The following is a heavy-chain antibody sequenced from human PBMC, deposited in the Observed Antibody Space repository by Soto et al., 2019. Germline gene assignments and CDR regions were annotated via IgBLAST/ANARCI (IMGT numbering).Heavy chain of an antibody. D-gene: IGHD6-19*01. CDR3: ANAFYSSDGGEVFDY. Sequence: GGSLRLSCAASGFTFSSYAMSWVRQAPGKGLEWVSAIFSGSGGNTFYGDSVKGRFTISRDNSKDTLYLQMNSLRAEDTAIYYCANAFYSSDGGEVFDYWGQGALVTVSS. CDR2: IFSGSGGNT. J-gene: IGHJ4*02. V-gene: IGHV3-23*01. CDR1: GFTFSSYA.